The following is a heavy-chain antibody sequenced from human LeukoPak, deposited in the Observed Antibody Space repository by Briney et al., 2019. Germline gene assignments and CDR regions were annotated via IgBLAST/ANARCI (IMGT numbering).Heavy chain of an antibody. CDR2: IYYSGST. Sequence: SETLSLTCTVSGGSNSNYYWSWIRQPPGKGLEWIGYIYYSGSTNYNPSLKSRVTISIDTSKNQFSLKLSSVTAADTAVYYCAREGYYDSSGYYFFDYWGQGTLVTVSS. D-gene: IGHD3-22*01. J-gene: IGHJ4*02. CDR1: GGSNSNYY. CDR3: AREGYYDSSGYYFFDY. V-gene: IGHV4-59*01.